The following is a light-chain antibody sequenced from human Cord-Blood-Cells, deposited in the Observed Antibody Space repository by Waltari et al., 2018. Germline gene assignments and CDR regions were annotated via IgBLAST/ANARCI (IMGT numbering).Light chain of an antibody. CDR2: ECR. Sequence: QSALTQPASVSGSPGQSITISCTGTSSDVGSHNLVSWYQHPPGKAPNLMIYECRKRPSGVSNRFSGSQSGNTASLTISGLQAEDEADYYCCSYAGSSTVVFGGGTKLTVL. CDR3: CSYAGSSTVV. V-gene: IGLV2-23*01. CDR1: SSDVGSHNL. J-gene: IGLJ2*01.